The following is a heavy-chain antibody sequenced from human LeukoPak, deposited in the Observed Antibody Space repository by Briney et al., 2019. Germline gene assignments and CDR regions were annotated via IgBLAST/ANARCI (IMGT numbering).Heavy chain of an antibody. J-gene: IGHJ4*02. CDR3: ASDPARDYYDTSGYFRWVDY. D-gene: IGHD3-22*01. V-gene: IGHV3-48*04. CDR1: GFTFSSYS. CDR2: ISSSGGTI. Sequence: PGGSLRLSCAASGFTFSSYSMNWVRQAPGKGLEWVSYISSSGGTIYYADSLKGRFTISRDNAKNSLYLQMNSLRAEDTAVYYCASDPARDYYDTSGYFRWVDYWGQGTLVTVSS.